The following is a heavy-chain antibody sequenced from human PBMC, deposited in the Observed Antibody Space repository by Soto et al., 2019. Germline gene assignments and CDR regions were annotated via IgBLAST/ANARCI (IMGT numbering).Heavy chain of an antibody. Sequence: PGGSLRLSCAASGFTLSSYAMSWVRQAPGKGLEWVSAISGSGGSTYYADSVKGRFTISRDNSKNTLYLQMNSLRAEDTAVYYCAKALGVVGATRSYYFDYWGQGTLVTVSS. D-gene: IGHD1-26*01. CDR3: AKALGVVGATRSYYFDY. CDR1: GFTLSSYA. CDR2: ISGSGGST. J-gene: IGHJ4*02. V-gene: IGHV3-23*01.